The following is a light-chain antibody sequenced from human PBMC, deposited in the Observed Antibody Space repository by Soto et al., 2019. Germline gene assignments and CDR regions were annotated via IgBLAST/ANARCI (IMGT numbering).Light chain of an antibody. J-gene: IGLJ3*02. Sequence: QSVLTQSPSASASLGASVKLTCTLSSGHSSYAIAWHQQQPEKGPRYLMKLNSDGSHSKGDGIPDRFSGSSSGAERYLTISSLQSEDGAGYYCQTWGTGLLVFGGGTKLTVL. CDR2: LNSDGSH. CDR3: QTWGTGLLV. CDR1: SGHSSYA. V-gene: IGLV4-69*01.